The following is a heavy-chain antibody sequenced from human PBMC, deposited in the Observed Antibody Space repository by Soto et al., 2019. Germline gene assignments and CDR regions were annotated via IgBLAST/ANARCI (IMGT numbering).Heavy chain of an antibody. CDR2: ISGSGGST. D-gene: IGHD3-3*01. V-gene: IGHV3-23*01. Sequence: EVQLLESGGGLVQPGGSLRLSCAASGFTFSSYAMSWVRQAPGKGLEWVSGISGSGGSTYYADSVKGRFTVSRDNSKTTLYLQMNSLRAEDTAFYYCAKDRHYDFWSGSHFEYWGQGTLVTVSS. CDR3: AKDRHYDFWSGSHFEY. CDR1: GFTFSSYA. J-gene: IGHJ4*02.